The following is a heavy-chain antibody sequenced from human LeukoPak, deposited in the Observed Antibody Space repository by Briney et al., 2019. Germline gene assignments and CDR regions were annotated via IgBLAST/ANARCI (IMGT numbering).Heavy chain of an antibody. CDR3: ARDIKRSRARWENLGFDP. CDR1: GYTFTSYY. Sequence: ASVKVSCKASGYTFTSYYMHWVRQAPGQGLEWMGIINPGGGSTSYAQKFQGRVTMTTDTSTSTAYMELRSLRSDDTAVYYCARDIKRSRARWENLGFDPWGQGTLVTVSS. V-gene: IGHV1-46*01. D-gene: IGHD1-26*01. J-gene: IGHJ5*02. CDR2: INPGGGST.